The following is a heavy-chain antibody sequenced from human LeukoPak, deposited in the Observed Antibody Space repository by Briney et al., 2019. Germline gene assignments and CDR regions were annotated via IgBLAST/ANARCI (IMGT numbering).Heavy chain of an antibody. V-gene: IGHV4-34*01. Sequence: PSETLSLTCAVYGGSFSDYFWNWIRQPPRKGLEWIGEINHGGGTRYDPSLKSRATISVDTSKKQFSLNLTSVTAEDTAVYYCATDSYGSDYWGQGTLVTVSS. D-gene: IGHD5-18*01. J-gene: IGHJ4*02. CDR2: INHGGGT. CDR3: ATDSYGSDY. CDR1: GGSFSDYF.